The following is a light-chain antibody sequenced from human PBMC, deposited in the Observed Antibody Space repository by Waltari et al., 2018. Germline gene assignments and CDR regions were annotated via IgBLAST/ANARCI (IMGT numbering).Light chain of an antibody. CDR2: WTS. CDR1: QNVLYSSNNKNY. J-gene: IGKJ1*01. CDR3: QQYYTTPWT. V-gene: IGKV4-1*01. Sequence: DIVMTQSPGSLAVSLGERATINCKSSQNVLYSSNNKNYIAWYQQKSGQPPKLPIYWTSTRESGVPDRFSGSGSGTDFALTISSLQAEDVAVYYCQQYYTTPWTFGQGTKVEIK.